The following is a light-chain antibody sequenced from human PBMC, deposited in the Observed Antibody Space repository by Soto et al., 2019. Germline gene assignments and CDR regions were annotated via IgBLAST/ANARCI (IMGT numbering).Light chain of an antibody. J-gene: IGKJ2*01. CDR1: QSVLYSSNNKNY. V-gene: IGKV4-1*01. Sequence: DIVMTQSPDSLAVSLGERATINCKSSQSVLYSSNNKNYLAWYQQKPGQPPKLLIYWASTRESGVPDRFSGSGSGTDFTLTISSLQAEDVAVYYCQQYYTTPPMYTFGKGTK. CDR2: WAS. CDR3: QQYYTTPPMYT.